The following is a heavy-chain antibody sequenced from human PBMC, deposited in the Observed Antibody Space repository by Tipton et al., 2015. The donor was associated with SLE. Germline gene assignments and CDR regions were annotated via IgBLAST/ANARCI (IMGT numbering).Heavy chain of an antibody. J-gene: IGHJ4*02. D-gene: IGHD5-24*01. CDR3: ARRAGDSYNSPFDY. Sequence: TLSLTCAVSDYSISTSNWWGWIRQPPGMPLEWIGYIHYSGGTYYNPSLKSRATMSVDTSKNQFSLRLSSVTAVDTAVYYCARRAGDSYNSPFDYWGQGNLVTVSS. CDR1: DYSISTSNW. CDR2: IHYSGGT. V-gene: IGHV4-28*01.